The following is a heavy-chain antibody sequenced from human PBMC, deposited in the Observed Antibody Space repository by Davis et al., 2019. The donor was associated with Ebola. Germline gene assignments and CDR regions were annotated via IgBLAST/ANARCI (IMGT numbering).Heavy chain of an antibody. Sequence: ASVKVSCKASGYTFTSYDINWVRQATGQGLEWMGWMNPNSGNTGYAQKFQGRVTMTRNTSISTAYMELSSLRSEDTAVYYCARGTLWFGELLATSCGMDVWGKGTTVTVSS. CDR2: MNPNSGNT. J-gene: IGHJ6*04. CDR3: ARGTLWFGELLATSCGMDV. CDR1: GYTFTSYD. V-gene: IGHV1-8*01. D-gene: IGHD3-10*01.